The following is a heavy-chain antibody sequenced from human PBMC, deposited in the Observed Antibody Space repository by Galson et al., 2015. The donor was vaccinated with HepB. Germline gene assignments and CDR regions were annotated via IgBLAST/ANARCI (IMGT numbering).Heavy chain of an antibody. CDR3: ARGAQWLAYWYFDL. Sequence: CAISGDSVSSNSAAWNWIRQSPSRGLEWLGRTYYRSKWYNDYAVSVKSRITINPDTSKNQFSLQLNSVTPGDTAVYYCARGAQWLAYWYFDLWGRGTLVTVSS. CDR1: GDSVSSNSAA. CDR2: TYYRSKWYN. J-gene: IGHJ2*01. V-gene: IGHV6-1*01. D-gene: IGHD6-19*01.